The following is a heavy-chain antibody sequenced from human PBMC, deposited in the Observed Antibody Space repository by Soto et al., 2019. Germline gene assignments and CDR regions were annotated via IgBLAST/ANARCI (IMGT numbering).Heavy chain of an antibody. V-gene: IGHV4-30-4*01. D-gene: IGHD2-15*01. Sequence: QVQLVESGPGLVKPSQTLSLTCSVSGDSISSVDYFWAWIRQPPGQALEYIGYIYKSATTYYNPSFESRVAIPLDTSKSQFSLNVTSVTAADTAVYFCARGRYCLTGRCFPNWFDSWGQGTLVTVSS. CDR3: ARGRYCLTGRCFPNWFDS. J-gene: IGHJ5*01. CDR1: GDSISSVDYF. CDR2: IYKSATT.